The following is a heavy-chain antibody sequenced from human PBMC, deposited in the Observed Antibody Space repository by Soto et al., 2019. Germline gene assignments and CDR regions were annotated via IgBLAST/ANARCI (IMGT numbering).Heavy chain of an antibody. V-gene: IGHV3-15*01. CDR1: GFTFSNAW. CDR2: IKSKTDGGTT. Sequence: GGSLRLSCAASGFTFSNAWMSWVRQAPGKGLEWVGRIKSKTDGGTTDYAAPVKGRFTISRDDSKNTLYLQMNSLKTEDTAVYYCTTSGYAEVYYYYYYGMDVWGQGTTVTVSS. CDR3: TTSGYAEVYYYYYYGMDV. D-gene: IGHD5-12*01. J-gene: IGHJ6*02.